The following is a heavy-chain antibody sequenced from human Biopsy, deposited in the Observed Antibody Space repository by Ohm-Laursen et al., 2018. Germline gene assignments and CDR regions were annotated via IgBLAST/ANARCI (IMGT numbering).Heavy chain of an antibody. J-gene: IGHJ2*01. CDR3: VREPKTGTAEAWYFDL. V-gene: IGHV4-31*03. CDR2: ISYNERT. D-gene: IGHD3-9*01. Sequence: TLSLTCSVSGDSVKTSGDFWAWSRQSPGKGLEWIGYISYNERTHYNPSLTSRLAISFDTSNNRISLQLRSVSVADTAVYYCVREPKTGTAEAWYFDLWGRGSPVTVPS. CDR1: GDSVKTSGDF.